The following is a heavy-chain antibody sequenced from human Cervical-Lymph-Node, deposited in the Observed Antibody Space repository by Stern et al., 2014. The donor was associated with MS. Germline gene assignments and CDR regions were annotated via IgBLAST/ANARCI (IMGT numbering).Heavy chain of an antibody. Sequence: VQLVQSGADVEKPGTSVKVSCKASGYIFTDYYMHWVRQAPGQGLEWMGRINPKSGGPSYAQSFKGRVTPPRDTFIPSAYMDMSRLTPNDTAVSYCTRALRIADRPSPGGHWFDPWGQGTLVIVSS. CDR1: GYIFTDYY. CDR2: INPKSGGP. CDR3: TRALRIADRPSPGGHWFDP. D-gene: IGHD6-6*01. J-gene: IGHJ5*02. V-gene: IGHV1-2*02.